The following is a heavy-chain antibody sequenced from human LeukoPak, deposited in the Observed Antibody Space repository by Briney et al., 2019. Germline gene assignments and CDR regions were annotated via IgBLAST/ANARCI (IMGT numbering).Heavy chain of an antibody. CDR2: ITHSGSP. CDR3: ARGADL. CDR1: SGSLSGYY. V-gene: IGHV4-34*01. J-gene: IGHJ2*01. Sequence: SETLSLTCGVSSGSLSGYYWRWIRQPPGGGLEWLGEITHSGSPNYNPSLKSRVTISGDTSKKQFSLNLKSVTAADTGVYYCARGADLWGRGTPVTVSS.